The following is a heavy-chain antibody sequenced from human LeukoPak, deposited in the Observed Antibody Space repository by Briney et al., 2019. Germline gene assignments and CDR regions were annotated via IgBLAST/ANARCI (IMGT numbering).Heavy chain of an antibody. CDR3: ARDRGRSTRYYYYMDV. CDR2: IKQDGSEK. CDR1: GFTFSSYW. D-gene: IGHD3-10*01. J-gene: IGHJ6*03. Sequence: GGSLRLSCAASGFTFSSYWMSWVRQAPGKGLEWVANIKQDGSEKYYVDSVKGRFTISRDNAKNSLYLQMNSLRAEDTAVYYWARDRGRSTRYYYYMDVWGKGTTVTVSS. V-gene: IGHV3-7*01.